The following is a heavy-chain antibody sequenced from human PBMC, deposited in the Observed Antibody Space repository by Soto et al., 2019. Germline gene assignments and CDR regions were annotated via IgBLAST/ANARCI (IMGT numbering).Heavy chain of an antibody. D-gene: IGHD2-2*01. Sequence: QVQLVQSGAEVKKPGSSVKVSCKASGGTFSSYTISWVRQAPGQWLEWMGRIIPILGIANYAQKFQGRVTITADKSTSTAYMELRSLRSEDTAVYYCARDCSSTSCYAYPWGQGTLVTVSS. CDR2: IIPILGIA. J-gene: IGHJ5*02. CDR3: ARDCSSTSCYAYP. V-gene: IGHV1-69*08. CDR1: GGTFSSYT.